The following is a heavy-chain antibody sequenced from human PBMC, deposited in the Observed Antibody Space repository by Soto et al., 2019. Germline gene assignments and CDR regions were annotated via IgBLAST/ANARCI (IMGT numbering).Heavy chain of an antibody. Sequence: SETMSLTCTVSGGSISNYYWSWIRQPPGKGLEWVGYTYYSGSTKYNPSLKSRVTISIDTSKNQFSLKLSSVTTADTAVYYCARASNCYYYYMDVWGKGTTVTVSS. V-gene: IGHV4-59*01. D-gene: IGHD4-4*01. CDR3: ARASNCYYYYMDV. CDR1: GGSISNYY. J-gene: IGHJ6*03. CDR2: TYYSGST.